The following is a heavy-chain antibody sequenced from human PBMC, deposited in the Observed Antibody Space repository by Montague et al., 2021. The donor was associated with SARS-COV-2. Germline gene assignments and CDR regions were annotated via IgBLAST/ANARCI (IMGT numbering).Heavy chain of an antibody. J-gene: IGHJ4*02. V-gene: IGHV3-21*01. Sequence: SLRLSRAASGFTFSSYSMNWVRQAPGKGLEWVSSISSSSSYIYYADSVKGRFTISRDNAKNSLYLQMNSLRAEDTAVYYCARDDFRIAAAVFDYWGQGTLVTVSS. CDR3: ARDDFRIAAAVFDY. CDR2: ISSSSSYI. D-gene: IGHD6-13*01. CDR1: GFTFSSYS.